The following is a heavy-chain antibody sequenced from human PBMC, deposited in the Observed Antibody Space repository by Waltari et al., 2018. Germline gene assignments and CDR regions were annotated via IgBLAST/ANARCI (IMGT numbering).Heavy chain of an antibody. Sequence: QVQLVESGGGVVQPGRSLRLSWAASGFTFSSYGMHWVRQAPGKGLEWVAVIWYDGSNKYYADSVKGRFTISRDNSKNTLYLQMNSLRAEDTAMYYCAKDASSIAAADYFDYWGQGTLVTVSS. V-gene: IGHV3-30*18. CDR1: GFTFSSYG. D-gene: IGHD6-13*01. CDR3: AKDASSIAAADYFDY. CDR2: IWYDGSNK. J-gene: IGHJ4*02.